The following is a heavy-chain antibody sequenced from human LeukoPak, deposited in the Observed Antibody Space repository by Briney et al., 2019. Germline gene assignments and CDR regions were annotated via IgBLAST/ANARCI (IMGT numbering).Heavy chain of an antibody. CDR1: IHFRKFC. Sequence: GGFLRPFLAGFGIHFRKFCNDLGRQGSGKGVGGGAVISNDGSNKYYADSVKGRFTISRDNSKNTLYLQMNSLRAEDTAVYYCATGIAAAGLYYFDYWGQGTLVTVSS. D-gene: IGHD6-13*01. J-gene: IGHJ4*02. CDR2: ISNDGSNK. V-gene: IGHV3-30-3*01. CDR3: ATGIAAAGLYYFDY.